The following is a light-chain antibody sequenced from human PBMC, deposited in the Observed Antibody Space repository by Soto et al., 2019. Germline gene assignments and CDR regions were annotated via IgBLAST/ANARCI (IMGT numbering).Light chain of an antibody. Sequence: DVGVCQSALALPVTPVDPASISCRSRQSLLHSNGYNYLDGYLQKPGQSPQLLIYLGSNRASGVPDRFSGSGSGTDFTLKISRVEAEDVGLYYCMQALQAPLTFGQGTKVDIK. J-gene: IGKJ1*01. V-gene: IGKV2-28*01. CDR2: LGS. CDR3: MQALQAPLT. CDR1: QSLLHSNGYNY.